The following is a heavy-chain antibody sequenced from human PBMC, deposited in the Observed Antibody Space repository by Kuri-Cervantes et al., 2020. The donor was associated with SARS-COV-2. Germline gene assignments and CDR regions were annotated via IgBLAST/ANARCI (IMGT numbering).Heavy chain of an antibody. J-gene: IGHJ6*03. V-gene: IGHV3-30*04. CDR1: GFTFNNYA. D-gene: IGHD3-16*01. CDR3: ARDMTFDEYGDYFYYYMDV. Sequence: GGSLRLSCAASGFTFNNYAFRWVRQAPGQGLEWVAAISYDGNNKYFADSVRGRFTVSRDNSKNTLYLEMDGLRPEDTAVYYCARDMTFDEYGDYFYYYMDVWGKGTTVTVSS. CDR2: ISYDGNNK.